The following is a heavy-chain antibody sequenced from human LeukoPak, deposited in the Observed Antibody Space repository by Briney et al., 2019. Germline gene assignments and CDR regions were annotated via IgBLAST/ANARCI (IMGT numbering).Heavy chain of an antibody. Sequence: GAAVKVSCKASGYTFTDYYMYWVRQASGQGLEWMGRINPNSGDTFYAQKFQGRVTMTRDTSISTAYMELSRLRSDDTAVCYCARVMKATVRTSNFDYWGQGTLVTVSS. J-gene: IGHJ4*02. D-gene: IGHD4-17*01. CDR2: INPNSGDT. CDR3: ARVMKATVRTSNFDY. V-gene: IGHV1-2*06. CDR1: GYTFTDYY.